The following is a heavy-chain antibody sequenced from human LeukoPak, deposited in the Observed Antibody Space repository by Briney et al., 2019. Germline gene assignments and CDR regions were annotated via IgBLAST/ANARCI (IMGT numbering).Heavy chain of an antibody. Sequence: SETLSLTCTVSGGSISSYYGSWIRQPPGKGLEWIGYIYYSGSTNYNPSLKSRVTISVDTSKNQFSLKLSSVTAADTAVYYCASGSVLRYFDWLPMPFDYWGQGTLVTVSS. J-gene: IGHJ4*02. CDR3: ASGSVLRYFDWLPMPFDY. D-gene: IGHD3-9*01. V-gene: IGHV4-59*01. CDR2: IYYSGST. CDR1: GGSISSYY.